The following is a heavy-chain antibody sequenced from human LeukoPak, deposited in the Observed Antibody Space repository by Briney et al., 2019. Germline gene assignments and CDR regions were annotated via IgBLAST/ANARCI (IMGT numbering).Heavy chain of an antibody. Sequence: TSVKVSCKASGGTFSSYAISWVRQAPGQGLEWMGGIIPIFGTANYAQKFQGRVTITANESTSRAYMELSSLRSEDTAVYYCARDPTYSGGWYGGGYWGQGTLVTVSS. CDR3: ARDPTYSGGWYGGGY. CDR2: IIPIFGTA. V-gene: IGHV1-69*13. CDR1: GGTFSSYA. D-gene: IGHD6-19*01. J-gene: IGHJ4*02.